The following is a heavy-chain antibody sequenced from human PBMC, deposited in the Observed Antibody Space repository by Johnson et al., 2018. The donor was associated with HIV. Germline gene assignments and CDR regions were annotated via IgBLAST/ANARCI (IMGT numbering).Heavy chain of an antibody. Sequence: QVQLVESGGGVVQPGGSLRLSCAASGFTFSSYGMHWVRQAPGKGLEWVAFIRYDGSNKYYADSVKGRFTISRDNSKNTLYLQMNSLRAEDTAVYYCAKVKLELRYGAFDIWGQGTMLTVSS. CDR2: IRYDGSNK. CDR3: AKVKLELRYGAFDI. V-gene: IGHV3-30*02. CDR1: GFTFSSYG. J-gene: IGHJ3*02. D-gene: IGHD1-7*01.